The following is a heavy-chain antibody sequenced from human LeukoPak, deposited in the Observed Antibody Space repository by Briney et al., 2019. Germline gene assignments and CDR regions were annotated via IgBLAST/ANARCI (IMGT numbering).Heavy chain of an antibody. Sequence: ASVKVSCKVSGYTLTELSTHWVRQATGKGLEWMGGFDPEDGETIYAQKFQGRVTMTEDTSTDTAYMELSSLRSEDTGVYYCATAPYYDFWSGSDYWGQGTLVTVSS. J-gene: IGHJ4*02. CDR1: GYTLTELS. CDR3: ATAPYYDFWSGSDY. V-gene: IGHV1-24*01. CDR2: FDPEDGET. D-gene: IGHD3-3*01.